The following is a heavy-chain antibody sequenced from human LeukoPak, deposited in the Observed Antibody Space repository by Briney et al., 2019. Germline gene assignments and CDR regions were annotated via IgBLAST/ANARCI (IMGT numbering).Heavy chain of an antibody. V-gene: IGHV3-74*01. CDR1: VLTFCSYW. J-gene: IGHJ6*02. CDR2: INSGGSST. Sequence: GGTLRLSRAASVLTFCSYWIHCVRQAPGKGLVWVSRINSGGSSTSYAASVNGRFTISRDNAKNTLYLQMNSLRAEDTAVYYCAGGGPYGGYMGDYYYGMAVWGQGTTVTVSS. CDR3: AGGGPYGGYMGDYYYGMAV. D-gene: IGHD5-12*01.